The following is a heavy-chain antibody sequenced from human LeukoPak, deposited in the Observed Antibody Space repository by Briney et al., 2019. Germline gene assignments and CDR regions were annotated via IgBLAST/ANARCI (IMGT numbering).Heavy chain of an antibody. V-gene: IGHV3-48*01. CDR1: GFTFSSYS. J-gene: IGHJ4*02. Sequence: GGSLRLSCAASGFTFSSYSMNWVRQAPGKGLEWASYISTSSSTIYYADSVKGRFTISRGNAKNSLFLQMNSLRAEDTAVYYCARVDCSSTSCHRGTDYWGQGTLVTVSS. CDR3: ARVDCSSTSCHRGTDY. CDR2: ISTSSSTI. D-gene: IGHD2-2*02.